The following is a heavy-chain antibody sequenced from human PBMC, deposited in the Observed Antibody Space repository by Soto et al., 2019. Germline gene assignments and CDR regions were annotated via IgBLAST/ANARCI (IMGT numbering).Heavy chain of an antibody. J-gene: IGHJ4*02. CDR1: GDAINMNNYS. V-gene: IGHV4-30-2*01. CDR2: IYDSGTT. CDR3: AARCSGGNCYGSVFDF. D-gene: IGHD2-15*01. Sequence: SDTLSLTFAVSGDAINMNNYSWSWILQPPGKGLEYIGYIYDSGTTYYSPSLKSRVIISVDTSKNQFSLSLGSVTAADTAVYYCAARCSGGNCYGSVFDFWGRGLLVSVSS.